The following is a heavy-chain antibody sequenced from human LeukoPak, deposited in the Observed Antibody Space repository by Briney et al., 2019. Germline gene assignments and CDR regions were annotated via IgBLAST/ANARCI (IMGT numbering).Heavy chain of an antibody. CDR3: AKSITMIVVVIIWDAFDI. CDR1: GFTFSDYY. V-gene: IGHV3-23*01. J-gene: IGHJ3*02. Sequence: GGSLRLSCAASGFTFSDYYMSWIRQAPGKGLEWVSAISGSGGSTYYADSVKGRFTISRDNSKNTLYLQMNSLRAEDTAVYYCAKSITMIVVVIIWDAFDIWGQGTMVTVSS. CDR2: ISGSGGST. D-gene: IGHD3-22*01.